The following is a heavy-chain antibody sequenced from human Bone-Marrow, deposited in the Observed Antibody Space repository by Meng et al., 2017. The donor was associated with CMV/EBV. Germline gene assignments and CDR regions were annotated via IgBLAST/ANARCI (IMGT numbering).Heavy chain of an antibody. CDR1: GFTFSSYS. Sequence: GESLKISCAASGFTFSSYSMNWVRQAPGKGLEWVSSISSSSSYIYYADSVKGRFTISRDNAKNPLYLQMNSLRAEDTAVYYCAFYNSGSYISSGGYFDYWGQGTLVTVSS. V-gene: IGHV3-21*01. CDR2: ISSSSSYI. J-gene: IGHJ4*02. D-gene: IGHD1-26*01. CDR3: AFYNSGSYISSGGYFDY.